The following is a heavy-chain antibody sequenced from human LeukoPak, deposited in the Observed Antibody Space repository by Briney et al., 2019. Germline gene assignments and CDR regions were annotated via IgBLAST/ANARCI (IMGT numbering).Heavy chain of an antibody. CDR2: IYTSGST. D-gene: IGHD2-2*01. CDR3: AREDVVPAALTYYYYYYMDV. Sequence: PSETLSLTCTVSGGSISSGSYYWSWIRQPAGKGLEWIGRIYTSGSTNYNPSLKSRVTISVDRSKNQFSLKLSSVTAADTAVYYCAREDVVPAALTYYYYYYMDVWGKGTTVTVSS. V-gene: IGHV4-61*02. CDR1: GGSISSGSYY. J-gene: IGHJ6*03.